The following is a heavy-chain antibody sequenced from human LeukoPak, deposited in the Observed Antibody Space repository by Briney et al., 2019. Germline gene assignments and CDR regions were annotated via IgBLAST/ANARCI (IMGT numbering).Heavy chain of an antibody. CDR1: GFTFSSYA. Sequence: PGGSLRLSCAASGFTFSSYAMSWVRQAPGKGLEWVSGIGDSGGGTYYADSVKGRFTISRDNSKNTLYLKINSLRADDTAVYYCAKDTSIGRYCTNGVCSPFDYWGQGTLVTVSS. CDR3: AKDTSIGRYCTNGVCSPFDY. J-gene: IGHJ4*02. V-gene: IGHV3-23*01. CDR2: IGDSGGGT. D-gene: IGHD2-8*01.